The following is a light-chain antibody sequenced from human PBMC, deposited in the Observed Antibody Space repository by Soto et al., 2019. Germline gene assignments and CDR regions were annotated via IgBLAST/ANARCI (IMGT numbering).Light chain of an antibody. Sequence: QSVLTQPASVSGSPGQSITISCTGTSSDVGGYNSVSWYQQHPGKAPKLMIYEVSNRPSGVSHRFSGSKSGNTASLTISGLQAEDEADYYCTSYTSSNIVIFGGGTQLTVL. J-gene: IGLJ2*01. CDR1: SSDVGGYNS. V-gene: IGLV2-14*01. CDR3: TSYTSSNIVI. CDR2: EVS.